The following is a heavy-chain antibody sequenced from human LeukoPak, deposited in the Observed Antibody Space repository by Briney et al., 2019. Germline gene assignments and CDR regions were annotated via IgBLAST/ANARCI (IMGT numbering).Heavy chain of an antibody. J-gene: IGHJ4*02. Sequence: GGSLRLSCAASGFTFISYGMHWVRQAPGKGLEWVTFIRYDGSNKYYADSVKGRFTNSRDNSKNTLYLQMNSLRAEDTAVYYCAKDSRITMVRGVFFPPDYWGQGTLVTVSS. CDR3: AKDSRITMVRGVFFPPDY. CDR1: GFTFISYG. D-gene: IGHD3-10*01. CDR2: IRYDGSNK. V-gene: IGHV3-30*02.